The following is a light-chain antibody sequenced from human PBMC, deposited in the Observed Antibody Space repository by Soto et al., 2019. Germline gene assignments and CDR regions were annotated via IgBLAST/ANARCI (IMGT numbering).Light chain of an antibody. CDR1: SSNIGARYD. CDR3: QSYDNSLSGWV. Sequence: QSVLTQPPSVSGAPGQRVTISCTGSSSNIGARYDVHWYQQLPGTAPKLLIYANTNRPSGVPDRFSGSKSGTSASLAITGLQAEDEADYYCQSYDNSLSGWVFGGGTKVTVL. J-gene: IGLJ3*02. CDR2: ANT. V-gene: IGLV1-40*01.